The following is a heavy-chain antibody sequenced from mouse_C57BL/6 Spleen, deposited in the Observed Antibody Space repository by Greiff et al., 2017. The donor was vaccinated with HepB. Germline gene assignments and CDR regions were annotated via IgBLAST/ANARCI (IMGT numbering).Heavy chain of an antibody. V-gene: IGHV5-16*01. D-gene: IGHD1-1*01. CDR3: ARAPGVVGAMDY. CDR2: INYDGSST. J-gene: IGHJ4*01. Sequence: EVMLVESEGGLVQPGSSMKLSCTASGFTFSDYYMAWVRQVPEKGLEWVANINYDGSSTYYLDSLKSRFIISRDNAKNILYLQMSSLKSEDTATYYCARAPGVVGAMDYWGQGTSVTVSS. CDR1: GFTFSDYY.